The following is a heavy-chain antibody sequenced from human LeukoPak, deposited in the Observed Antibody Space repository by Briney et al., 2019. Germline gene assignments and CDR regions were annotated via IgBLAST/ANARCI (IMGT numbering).Heavy chain of an antibody. D-gene: IGHD4-17*01. J-gene: IGHJ4*02. CDR2: ISGDGGST. CDR3: AREDDYGDSDFDY. CDR1: GFTFDDYA. Sequence: GGSLRLSCAASGFTFDDYAMHWVRHAPGKGLEWVSLISGDGGSTYYADSVKGRFTISRDNSKNSLYLQMNSLRTEDTALYYCAREDDYGDSDFDYWGQGTLVTVSS. V-gene: IGHV3-43*02.